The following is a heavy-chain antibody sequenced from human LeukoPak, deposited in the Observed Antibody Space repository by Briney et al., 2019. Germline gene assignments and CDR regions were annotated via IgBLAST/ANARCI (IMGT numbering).Heavy chain of an antibody. D-gene: IGHD3-22*01. CDR2: ISYDGSNK. Sequence: GGSLRLSCAASGFTFSSYAMHWVRQAPGKGLEWVAVISYDGSNKYYADSVKGRFTISRDNSKNTLYLQMNSLRAEDTAVYYCAKPGVYYDSSGQPTGPLDYWGQGTLVTVSS. CDR1: GFTFSSYA. CDR3: AKPGVYYDSSGQPTGPLDY. J-gene: IGHJ4*02. V-gene: IGHV3-30-3*02.